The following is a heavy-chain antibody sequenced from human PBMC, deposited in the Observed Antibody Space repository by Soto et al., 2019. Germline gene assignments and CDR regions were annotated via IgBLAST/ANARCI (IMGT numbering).Heavy chain of an antibody. CDR2: IYSGGST. CDR1: GFTVSSNY. V-gene: IGHV3-53*01. Sequence: GGLRLSCAASGFTVSSNYMSWVRQAPGKGLEWVSVIYSGGSTYYADSVKGRFTISRDNSKNTLYLQMNSLRAEDTAVYYCAGLYDGVSGYYYYYYYMDVWGKGTTVTVSS. CDR3: AGLYDGVSGYYYYYYYMDV. D-gene: IGHD3-3*01. J-gene: IGHJ6*03.